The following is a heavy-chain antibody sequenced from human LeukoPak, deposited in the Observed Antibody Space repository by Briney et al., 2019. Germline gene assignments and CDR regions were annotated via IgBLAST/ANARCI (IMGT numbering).Heavy chain of an antibody. V-gene: IGHV3-66*01. CDR3: ARASTARAFDI. Sequence: PGGSLRLSCAASGFTFSSYAMSWVRQAPGKGLEWVSVIYTGSSTYYADSVKGRFTISRDNSKNTLYLQMNSLRAEDTAVYYCARASTARAFDIWGQGTMVTVSS. CDR2: IYTGSST. D-gene: IGHD4-11*01. J-gene: IGHJ3*02. CDR1: GFTFSSYA.